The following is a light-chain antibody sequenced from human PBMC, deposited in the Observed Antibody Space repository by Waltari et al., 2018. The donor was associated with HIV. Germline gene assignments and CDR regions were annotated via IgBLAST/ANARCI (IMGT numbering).Light chain of an antibody. Sequence: QSVLTQPPSASGTPGQRVTISCSGSSSNIGSFSVSWYQQLPGSAPKLLIYRNNQRPSGVPDRFSGSKSGTSASLAISGLRSEDEADYYCAAWTDSLRGVVFGGGTKLSVL. J-gene: IGLJ2*01. CDR1: SSNIGSFS. CDR3: AAWTDSLRGVV. V-gene: IGLV1-47*01. CDR2: RNN.